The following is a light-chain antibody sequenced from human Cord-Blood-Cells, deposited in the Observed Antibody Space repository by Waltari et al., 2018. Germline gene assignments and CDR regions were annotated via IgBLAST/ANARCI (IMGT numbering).Light chain of an antibody. Sequence: EIVLTQSPGTLSLSPGERATLPCRASQSVSSSYLAWYQQKPGQAPRLLIYGASSRATGSPDRFSGSGSGTDFTLTISRLEPEDFAVYYCQKYGSSPPFTFGPGTKVDSK. CDR3: QKYGSSPPFT. V-gene: IGKV3-20*01. CDR2: GAS. CDR1: QSVSSSY. J-gene: IGKJ3*01.